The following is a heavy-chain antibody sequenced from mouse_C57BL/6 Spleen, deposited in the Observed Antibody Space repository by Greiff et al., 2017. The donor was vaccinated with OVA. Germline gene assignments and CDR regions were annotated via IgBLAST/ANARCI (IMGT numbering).Heavy chain of an antibody. Sequence: EVQGVESGGGLVKPGGSLKLSCAASGFTFSDYGMHWVRQAPEMGLEWVAYISSGSSTIYYADTVKGRFTISRDKAKNTLFLQMTSLRSEDTAMYYCARRRAYAMDYWGQGTSVTVSS. D-gene: IGHD3-3*01. CDR3: ARRRAYAMDY. CDR2: ISSGSSTI. V-gene: IGHV5-17*01. J-gene: IGHJ4*01. CDR1: GFTFSDYG.